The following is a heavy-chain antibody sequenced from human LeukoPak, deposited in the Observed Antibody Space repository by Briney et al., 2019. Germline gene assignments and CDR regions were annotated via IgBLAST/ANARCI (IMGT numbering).Heavy chain of an antibody. Sequence: VASVKVSCKASGGTFSSYAISWVRQAPGQGLEWMGRIIPIFGTANYAQKFQSRVTITTDESTSTAYMELSSLRSEDTAVYYCASGAGFWSGYSAKEYYYYYMDVWGKGTTVTVSS. D-gene: IGHD3-3*01. V-gene: IGHV1-69*05. CDR2: IIPIFGTA. CDR1: GGTFSSYA. CDR3: ASGAGFWSGYSAKEYYYYYMDV. J-gene: IGHJ6*03.